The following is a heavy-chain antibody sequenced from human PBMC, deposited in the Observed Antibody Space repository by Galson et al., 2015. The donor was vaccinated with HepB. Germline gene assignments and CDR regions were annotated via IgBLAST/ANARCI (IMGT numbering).Heavy chain of an antibody. V-gene: IGHV1-18*01. J-gene: IGHJ6*03. CDR2: IRADNGNT. CDR3: ARVDYDFWSGYYSNYYYMAV. Sequence: SVKVSCKASGYTFTNYGISWVRQAPGQGLEWMGWIRADNGNTKYAQKLQGRVTMTTDTSTSTAYMELRSLRSDDTAVYYCARVDYDFWSGYYSNYYYMAVWGKGTTVTVSS. D-gene: IGHD3-3*01. CDR1: GYTFTNYG.